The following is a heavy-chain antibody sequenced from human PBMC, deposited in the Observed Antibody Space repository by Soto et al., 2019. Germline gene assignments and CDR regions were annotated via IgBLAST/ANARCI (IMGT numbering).Heavy chain of an antibody. J-gene: IGHJ4*02. V-gene: IGHV3-33*01. Sequence: QVQLVESGGGVVQPGRSLRLSCAASGFTFSSYGMHWVRQAPGKGLEWVAVIWYDGSNKYYADSVKGRFTISRDNSKNTLYLQMNSLRAADTAMYDYARGYDFWSGLNYFDYWGQGTLVTVFS. CDR2: IWYDGSNK. CDR1: GFTFSSYG. D-gene: IGHD3-3*01. CDR3: ARGYDFWSGLNYFDY.